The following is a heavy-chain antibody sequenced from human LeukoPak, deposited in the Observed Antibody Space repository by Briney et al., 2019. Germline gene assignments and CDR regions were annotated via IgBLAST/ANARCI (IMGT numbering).Heavy chain of an antibody. CDR1: GFTFSSYS. CDR3: ARDRLVGAAEYYGMDV. D-gene: IGHD2-15*01. V-gene: IGHV3-48*01. CDR2: ISSSSSTI. J-gene: IGHJ6*02. Sequence: GGSLRLSCAASGFTFSSYSMNWVRQAPGKGLEWVSYISSSSSTIYYADSVKGRFAISRDNAKNSLYLQMNSLRAEDTAVYYCARDRLVGAAEYYGMDVWGQGTTVTVSS.